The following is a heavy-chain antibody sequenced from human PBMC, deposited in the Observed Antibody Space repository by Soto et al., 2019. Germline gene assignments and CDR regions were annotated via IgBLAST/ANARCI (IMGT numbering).Heavy chain of an antibody. CDR3: ASAGMVVPAAIVTYYYYYGMDV. Sequence: ASVKVSCPASGYTFTGYYMHWVRQAPGQGLELMGWITPNSGVPHYAHKFPVRVTMPRDTSSSTAYMELSRLRSDDTAVYYCASAGMVVPAAIVTYYYYYGMDVWGQGTTVTVSS. CDR2: ITPNSGVP. V-gene: IGHV1-2*07. J-gene: IGHJ6*02. CDR1: GYTFTGYY. D-gene: IGHD2-2*01.